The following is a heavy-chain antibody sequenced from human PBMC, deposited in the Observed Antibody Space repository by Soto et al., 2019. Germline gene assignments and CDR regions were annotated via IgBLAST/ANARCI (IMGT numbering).Heavy chain of an antibody. V-gene: IGHV3-30*03. CDR3: GTGIAAAGTVDY. CDR2: ISYYGSNK. Sequence: LRLSCAASGFTFSSYGMHWVRQAPGKGLEWVAVISYYGSNKYYADSVKGRFTISXXXXKXXXYXQXXXLXAXDTAVYYCGTGIAAAGTVDYWGQGTLVTVSS. J-gene: IGHJ4*02. CDR1: GFTFSSYG. D-gene: IGHD6-13*01.